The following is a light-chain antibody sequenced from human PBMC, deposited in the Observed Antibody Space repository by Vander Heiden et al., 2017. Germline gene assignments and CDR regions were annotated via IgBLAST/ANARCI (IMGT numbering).Light chain of an antibody. V-gene: IGKV4-1*01. CDR1: QSVLYSSNNKNY. CDR3: QQYDTTLLT. Sequence: DIVMTQSPDSLAVSLGERATINCKSSQSVLYSSNNKNYLAWYQQKPGQPPKLLIYWASTRESRVPDRFTRRASRTDFTLTIISLHVADMAVYYCQQYDTTLLTFGGGTKVXLK. J-gene: IGKJ4*01. CDR2: WAS.